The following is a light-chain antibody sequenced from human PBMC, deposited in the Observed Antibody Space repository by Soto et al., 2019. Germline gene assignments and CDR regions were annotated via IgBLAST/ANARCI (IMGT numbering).Light chain of an antibody. V-gene: IGKV4-1*01. CDR3: QQYYSSPVT. CDR2: WGS. Sequence: MPQSPASPALSMGAPAPMHCHPRLRLLYSFNNKNYLAWYQQRPGQPPKLFISWGSTRESGVPDRFSGSGSGTDFTLTISGLQVEDVALYYSQQYYSSPVTCGQGTRRRL. CDR1: LRLLYSFNNKNY. J-gene: IGKJ5*01.